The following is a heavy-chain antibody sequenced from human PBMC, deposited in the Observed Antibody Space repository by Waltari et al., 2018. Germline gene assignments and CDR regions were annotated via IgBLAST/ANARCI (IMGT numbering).Heavy chain of an antibody. CDR3: ARTGYGGNALDY. CDR1: GFTFSRYW. Sequence: EVQLVESGGGLVQPGGSVRLSCGASGFTFSRYWMHWVRQAPGKGLEWVANRKEEGRQKQYADSVKGRFTISRDNTKNSLYLQMNSLRGEDTALYYCARTGYGGNALDYWGRGTQVTV. V-gene: IGHV3-7*01. D-gene: IGHD4-17*01. CDR2: RKEEGRQK. J-gene: IGHJ4*02.